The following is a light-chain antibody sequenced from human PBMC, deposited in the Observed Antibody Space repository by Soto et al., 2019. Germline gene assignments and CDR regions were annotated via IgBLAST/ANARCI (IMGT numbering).Light chain of an antibody. CDR1: SSDVGAYKY. J-gene: IGLJ3*02. V-gene: IGLV2-8*01. CDR2: EVT. Sequence: QSALTQPPSASGSPGQSVTISCTGTSSDVGAYKYVSWYQQYPGKAPKLMIYEVTKRPSGVPDRFSGSKSGTTSSLTVSGRQAAEEAAYYCSSYVGNDIWVFGGGTKLTVL. CDR3: SSYVGNDIWV.